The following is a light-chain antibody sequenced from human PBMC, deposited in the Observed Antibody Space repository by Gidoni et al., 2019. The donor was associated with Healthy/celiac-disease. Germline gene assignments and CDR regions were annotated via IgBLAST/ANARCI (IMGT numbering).Light chain of an antibody. CDR3: QQYGSSRT. CDR1: QSVSSSY. CDR2: GAS. Sequence: IVLTQSPGTLSLSPGERATLSCRASQSVSSSYLAWYQQKPGQAPRLLIYGASSRATGIPDRFSGSGSGTDFTLTISILEPEDFAVYYCQQYGSSRTFGQGTKVEIK. V-gene: IGKV3-20*01. J-gene: IGKJ1*01.